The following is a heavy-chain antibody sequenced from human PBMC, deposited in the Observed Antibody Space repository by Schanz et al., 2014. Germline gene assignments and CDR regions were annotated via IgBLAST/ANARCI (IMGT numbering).Heavy chain of an antibody. CDR3: ARLPWADRDKVGATGPLDY. CDR1: GYFFSSYG. V-gene: IGHV1-18*01. J-gene: IGHJ4*02. CDR2: ISPYNGNT. Sequence: QVQLVQSEAAVKKPGASVKVSCKASGYFFSSYGISWVRQAPGQRLEWMGWISPYNGNTNYAQKFQDRVTVTTDTSTSTAYMELRSLRSDDTAVYYCARLPWADRDKVGATGPLDYWGQGTLVTVSS. D-gene: IGHD1-26*01.